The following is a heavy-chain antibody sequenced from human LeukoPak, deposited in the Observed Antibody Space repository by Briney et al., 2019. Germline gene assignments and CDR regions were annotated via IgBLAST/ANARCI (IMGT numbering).Heavy chain of an antibody. CDR3: SRDGPSHFLSSSAIDYYYYYGMDV. J-gene: IGHJ6*02. V-gene: IGHV1-69*04. Sequence: GPSVKVSCKASGGTFSSYAISWVRQAPGQGLEWIGGIIPILGIANYAQKFQGRVTITADKSTSTAYMELSSLRAEDTAVYYCSRDGPSHFLSSSAIDYYYYYGMDVWGQGTTVTVSS. D-gene: IGHD2-2*02. CDR1: GGTFSSYA. CDR2: IIPILGIA.